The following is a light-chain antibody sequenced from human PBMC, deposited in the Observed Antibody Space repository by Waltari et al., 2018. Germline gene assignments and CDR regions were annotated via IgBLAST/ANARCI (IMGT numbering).Light chain of an antibody. V-gene: IGLV1-51*01. CDR1: SSNIGNYY. CDR3: ATWDNSLREVV. Sequence: QSVLTQPPSVSAAPGQKVTISCSGNSSNIGNYYVSWYHQVPGATPKLLIFENNQRPPGIPARCSASKSGTSATLGITGLQIGDEADYYCATWDNSLREVVFGGGTKLTVL. J-gene: IGLJ2*01. CDR2: ENN.